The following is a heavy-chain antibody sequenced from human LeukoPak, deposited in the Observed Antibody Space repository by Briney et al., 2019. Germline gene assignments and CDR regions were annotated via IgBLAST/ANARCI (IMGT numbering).Heavy chain of an antibody. CDR2: IKQDGSEK. J-gene: IGHJ4*02. Sequence: GGSLRLSCAASGFTFSNYWMSWVRQAPGKGLEWVANIKQDGSEKYYVGSVKGRFTISRDNAKNSLYLQMSSLRAEDTAVYYCARDWMYSNYFRGQGTLVTVSS. CDR3: ARDWMYSNYF. CDR1: GFTFSNYW. V-gene: IGHV3-7*03. D-gene: IGHD4-11*01.